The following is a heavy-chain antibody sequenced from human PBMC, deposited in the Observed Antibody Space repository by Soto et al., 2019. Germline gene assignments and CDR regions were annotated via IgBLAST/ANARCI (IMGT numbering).Heavy chain of an antibody. V-gene: IGHV1-69*13. CDR3: ARELIVVVPAAPNYYYYGMDV. Sequence: SVKVSCKASGGTLTISSHGISWVRQAPGQGLEWMGGVIAMFGTANYAQKFQGRVTITADESTSTAYMELSSLRAEDTAVDYCARELIVVVPAAPNYYYYGMDVWGQGTTVTVSS. D-gene: IGHD2-2*01. CDR2: VIAMFGTA. CDR1: GGTLTISSHG. J-gene: IGHJ6*02.